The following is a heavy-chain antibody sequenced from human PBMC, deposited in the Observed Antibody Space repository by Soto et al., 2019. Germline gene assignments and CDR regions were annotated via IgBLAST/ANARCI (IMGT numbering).Heavy chain of an antibody. V-gene: IGHV4-31*03. CDR1: GGSISSGGYY. J-gene: IGHJ5*02. D-gene: IGHD3-16*02. Sequence: SETLSLTCTVSGGSISSGGYYWSWIRQHPGKGLEWIGYIYYSGSTYYNPSLKSRVTISVDTSKNQFSLKLSSVTAADTAVYYCARDAGGVIGPTTTNWFDPWGQGTLVTVSS. CDR2: IYYSGST. CDR3: ARDAGGVIGPTTTNWFDP.